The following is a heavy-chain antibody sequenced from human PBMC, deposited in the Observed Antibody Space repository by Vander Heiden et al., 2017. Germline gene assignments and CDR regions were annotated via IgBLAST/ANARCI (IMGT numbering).Heavy chain of an antibody. CDR1: GFTFSSYG. J-gene: IGHJ6*02. Sequence: VQLVESGGGVVQPGRSLRLSCAASGFTFSSYGMHWVRQAPGKGLEWVAVISYDGSNKYYADSVKGRFTISRDNSKNTLYLQMNSLRAEDTAVYYCAKDSPNSGCSYGPMDVWGQGTTVTVSS. V-gene: IGHV3-30*18. CDR3: AKDSPNSGCSYGPMDV. D-gene: IGHD5-18*01. CDR2: ISYDGSNK.